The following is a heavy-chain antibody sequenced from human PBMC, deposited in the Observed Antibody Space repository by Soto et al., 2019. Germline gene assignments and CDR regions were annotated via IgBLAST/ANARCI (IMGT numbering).Heavy chain of an antibody. Sequence: PGGSLRLSCAAPGFTFSPFWMHWVRQVPGKGPVWVSRINSDGNSTSYADSVKGRFTISRDNAKNTLYLQMNSLRAEDTAVYYCARGSNHFDYWGQGTLVTVSS. D-gene: IGHD4-4*01. J-gene: IGHJ4*02. CDR3: ARGSNHFDY. V-gene: IGHV3-74*01. CDR1: GFTFSPFW. CDR2: INSDGNST.